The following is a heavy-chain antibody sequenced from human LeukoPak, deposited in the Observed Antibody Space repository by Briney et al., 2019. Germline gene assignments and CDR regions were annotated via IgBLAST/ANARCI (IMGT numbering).Heavy chain of an antibody. CDR3: ARGGVRGVIGAWFDP. V-gene: IGHV4-4*07. Sequence: SETLSLTCTASGGSISSYYRSWIRQPAGKGLEWIGRIYTSGSTNYNPSLKSRVTMSVDTSKNQFSLKLSSVTAADTAVYYCARGGVRGVIGAWFDPWGQGTLVTVSS. CDR2: IYTSGST. D-gene: IGHD3-10*01. J-gene: IGHJ5*02. CDR1: GGSISSYY.